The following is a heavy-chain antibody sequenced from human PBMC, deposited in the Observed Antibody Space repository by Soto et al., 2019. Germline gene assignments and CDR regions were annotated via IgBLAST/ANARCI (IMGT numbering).Heavy chain of an antibody. CDR1: GGSISCSSYY. J-gene: IGHJ5*02. CDR3: ARSRSIAARPGLWWFDP. Sequence: SETLSLTCTVSGGSISCSSYYWGWIRQPPGKGLEWIGSIYYSGSTYYNPSLKSRVTISVDTSKNHFSLKLRSVTAADTAVYYCARSRSIAARPGLWWFDPWGQGTLVTVSS. CDR2: IYYSGST. D-gene: IGHD6-6*01. V-gene: IGHV4-39*01.